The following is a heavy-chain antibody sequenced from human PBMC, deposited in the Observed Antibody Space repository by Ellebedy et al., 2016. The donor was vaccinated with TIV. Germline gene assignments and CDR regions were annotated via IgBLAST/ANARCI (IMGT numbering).Heavy chain of an antibody. CDR1: GVSISSYY. CDR3: ARDVPMGTVTTGNWFDP. Sequence: SETLSLTXTVSGVSISSYYWSWIRQPAGKGLEWIGRIYTSGSTNYNPSLKSRVTMSVDTSKNQFSLKLSSVTAADTAVYYCARDVPMGTVTTGNWFDPWGQGTLVTVSS. J-gene: IGHJ5*02. V-gene: IGHV4-4*07. D-gene: IGHD4-17*01. CDR2: IYTSGST.